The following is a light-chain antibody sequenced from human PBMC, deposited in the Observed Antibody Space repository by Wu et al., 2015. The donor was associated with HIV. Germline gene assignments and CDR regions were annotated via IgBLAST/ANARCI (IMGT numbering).Light chain of an antibody. J-gene: IGKJ2*01. V-gene: IGKV1-9*01. CDR3: QQYNSYSPYT. CDR2: DAS. CDR1: QGISNS. Sequence: DIQLTQSPSFLSASVGDRVTVTCRASQGISNSLVWYQQKPGKAPKLLIYDASTLHSGVPSRFSGSRSGTEFTLTISSLQPDDFATYYCQQYNSYSPYTFGQGTKLEIK.